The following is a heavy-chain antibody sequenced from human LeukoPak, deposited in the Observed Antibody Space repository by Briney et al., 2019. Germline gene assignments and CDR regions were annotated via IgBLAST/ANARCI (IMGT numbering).Heavy chain of an antibody. CDR3: ARWNWENESSGYVDY. D-gene: IGHD3-22*01. CDR2: IYYSGST. CDR1: GDSISSYS. Sequence: SETLSLTCIVSGDSISSYSWNWIRQPPGRGLEWIGYIYYSGSTNYNPSLRSRVTISVDTSKKQYSLKLSSVTAADTAVYYCARWNWENESSGYVDYWGQGTLVTVSS. V-gene: IGHV4-59*08. J-gene: IGHJ4*02.